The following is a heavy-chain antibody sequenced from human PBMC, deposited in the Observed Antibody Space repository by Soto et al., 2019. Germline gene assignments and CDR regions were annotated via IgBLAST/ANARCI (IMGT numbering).Heavy chain of an antibody. CDR2: THYSGTA. J-gene: IGHJ4*02. V-gene: IGHV4-59*01. D-gene: IGHD6-13*01. CDR1: GGSMRNYF. CDR3: AAGEASSRNLAPYYLDF. Sequence: SETLSLTCTVSGGSMRNYFWTWTRQPPGKGLEWIGYTHYSGTASFFPSYNPSLRSRVTISEDTSKNQFSLKLLSVTTADTAVYFCAAGEASSRNLAPYYLDFWGQGTLVTVSS.